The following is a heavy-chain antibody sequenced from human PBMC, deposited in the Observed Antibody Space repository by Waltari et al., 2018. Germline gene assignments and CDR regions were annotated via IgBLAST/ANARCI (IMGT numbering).Heavy chain of an antibody. CDR2: INQITGDT. CDR1: NGSLNTHY. CDR3: AREGSLYSSTGGWIGP. Sequence: QVHLQESGPGLVKPSETLSLTCTVSNGSLNTHYWSWIRQPPGKRMEWIGWINQITGDTNYNPSLESRVIISSDIFKNQFSLKLTSVTAADTAIYYCAREGSLYSSTGGWIGPWGQGMLVTVSS. J-gene: IGHJ5*01. D-gene: IGHD2-2*01. V-gene: IGHV4-59*11.